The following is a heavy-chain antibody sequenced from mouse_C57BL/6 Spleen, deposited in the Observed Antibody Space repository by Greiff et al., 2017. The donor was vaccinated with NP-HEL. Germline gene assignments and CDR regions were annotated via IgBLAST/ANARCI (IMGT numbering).Heavy chain of an antibody. CDR3: ARWGDSSGYPYYYAMDY. V-gene: IGHV14-2*01. J-gene: IGHJ4*01. CDR1: GFNIKDYY. Sequence: VHVKQSGAELVKPGASVKLSCTASGFNIKDYYMHWVKQRTEQGLEWIGRIDPEDGETKYAPKFQGKATITADTSSNTAYLQLSSLTSEDTAVYYCARWGDSSGYPYYYAMDYWGQGTSVTVSS. D-gene: IGHD3-2*02. CDR2: IDPEDGET.